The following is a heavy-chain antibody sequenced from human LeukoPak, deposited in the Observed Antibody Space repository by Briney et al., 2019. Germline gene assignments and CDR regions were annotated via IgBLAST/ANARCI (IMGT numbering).Heavy chain of an antibody. Sequence: ASVKVSCKTSGYTFTNYYLHWVRQAPRQGLEWMGIINPSGESTIYAQKFQGRVTMTRDTSTSIVYMELSSLRSEDTAVYFCARAKSRDYGIDYWGPGTLVTVSS. CDR2: INPSGEST. J-gene: IGHJ4*02. V-gene: IGHV1-46*01. CDR3: ARAKSRDYGIDY. D-gene: IGHD4-17*01. CDR1: GYTFTNYY.